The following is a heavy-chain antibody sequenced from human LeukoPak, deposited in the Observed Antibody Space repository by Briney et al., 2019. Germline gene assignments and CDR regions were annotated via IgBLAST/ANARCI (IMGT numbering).Heavy chain of an antibody. J-gene: IGHJ4*02. CDR3: ARDTGSYSASS. V-gene: IGHV1-46*01. Sequence: ASVKVSCKASGYTLTSNNMHWVRQAPGQGLEWMGIIYPSSGYTRYAQKFQGRVTLTRDTSTSTVYMELSSLRSEDTAMYYCARDTGSYSASSRGQGTLVTVSS. CDR2: IYPSSGYT. D-gene: IGHD1-26*01. CDR1: GYTLTSNN.